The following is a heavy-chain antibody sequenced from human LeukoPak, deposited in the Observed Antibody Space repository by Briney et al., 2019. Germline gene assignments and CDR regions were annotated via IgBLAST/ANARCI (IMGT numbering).Heavy chain of an antibody. V-gene: IGHV3-9*01. D-gene: IGHD3-22*01. Sequence: GGSLRLSCAASGFTFDDYAMHWVRQAPGKGLEWVSGISWNSGSIGYADSVKGRFIISRDNAKNSLYLQMNSLRAEDTALYYCAKDVRSYYDSSGTSYMDVWGKGTTVTVSS. CDR1: GFTFDDYA. CDR2: ISWNSGSI. CDR3: AKDVRSYYDSSGTSYMDV. J-gene: IGHJ6*03.